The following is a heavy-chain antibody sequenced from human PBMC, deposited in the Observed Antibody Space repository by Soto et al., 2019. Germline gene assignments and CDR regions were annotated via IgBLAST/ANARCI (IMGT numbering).Heavy chain of an antibody. V-gene: IGHV4-61*01. CDR1: GGSVSSCSYY. CDR3: AREITNDFWRGPGGNWFDP. J-gene: IGHJ5*02. Sequence: PSETLSLTCTVSGGSVSSCSYYWSWIRQPPGQGLEWIGYIYYSGSTNYNPSLKSRVTISGDTSKNQFSLKLSSVTAADTAVYYCAREITNDFWRGPGGNWFDPWGQGTLVTVSS. CDR2: IYYSGST. D-gene: IGHD3-3*01.